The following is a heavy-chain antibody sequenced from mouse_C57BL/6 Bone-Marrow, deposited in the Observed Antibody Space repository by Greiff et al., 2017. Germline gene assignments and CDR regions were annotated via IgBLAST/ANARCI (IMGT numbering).Heavy chain of an antibody. CDR2: IDPSDSYT. Sequence: QVKLQQPGAELVKPGASVKLSCKASGYTFTSYWMQWVKQRPGQGLEWIGEIDPSDSYTNYNQKVKGKATLTVDTSSSTAYMQLSSLTSEDAAVYYCAIYIDYWGQGTTLTVSS. J-gene: IGHJ2*01. V-gene: IGHV1-50*01. CDR1: GYTFTSYW. CDR3: AIYIDY.